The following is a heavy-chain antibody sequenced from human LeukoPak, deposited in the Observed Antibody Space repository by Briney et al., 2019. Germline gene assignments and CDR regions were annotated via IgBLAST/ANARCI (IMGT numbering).Heavy chain of an antibody. D-gene: IGHD3-10*01. CDR3: TTGRWRGDAFGI. CDR1: GFTFSNAW. CDR2: IKSKTDGGTT. V-gene: IGHV3-15*01. Sequence: GGSLRLSCAASGFTFSNAWMSWVRQAPGKGLEWVGRIKSKTDGGTTDYAAPVKGRFTISRDDSKSTLYLQMNSLKTEDTAVYYCTTGRWRGDAFGIWGQGTMVTVSS. J-gene: IGHJ3*02.